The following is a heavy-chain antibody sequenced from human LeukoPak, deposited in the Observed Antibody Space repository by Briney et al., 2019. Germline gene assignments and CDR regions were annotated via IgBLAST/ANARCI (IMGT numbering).Heavy chain of an antibody. CDR1: GFTFSSYS. CDR3: AKPPKGVTGTIRAYYYYGMDV. CDR2: VSGSGGST. V-gene: IGHV3-23*01. D-gene: IGHD1-7*01. J-gene: IGHJ6*02. Sequence: PGGSLRLSCAASGFTFSSYSMSWVRQAPGKGLEWVSAVSGSGGSTYYADSVKGRFTISRDNSKNTLYLQMNSLRAEDTAVYYCAKPPKGVTGTIRAYYYYGMDVWGQGTTVTVSS.